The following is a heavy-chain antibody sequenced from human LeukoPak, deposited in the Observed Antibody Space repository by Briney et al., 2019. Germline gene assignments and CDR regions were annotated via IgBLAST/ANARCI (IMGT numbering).Heavy chain of an antibody. CDR2: ISYDGTNK. J-gene: IGHJ4*02. Sequence: GGSLRLSCAASGFTFRSYGMHWVRQAPGKGLEWVAVISYDGTNKFYADSVKGRFTISRDNSKNTLYLQMNSLSTEDTAVYYCAKVTSGWFGGFDYWGQGTLVTVAS. V-gene: IGHV3-30*18. D-gene: IGHD6-19*01. CDR3: AKVTSGWFGGFDY. CDR1: GFTFRSYG.